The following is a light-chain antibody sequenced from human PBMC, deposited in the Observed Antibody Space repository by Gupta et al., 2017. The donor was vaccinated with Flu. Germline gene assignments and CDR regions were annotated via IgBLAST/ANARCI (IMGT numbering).Light chain of an antibody. CDR2: GAS. V-gene: IGKV3-15*01. CDR1: QSVTSN. J-gene: IGKJ4*01. Sequence: GERATLSCRASQSVTSNLAWYQQKPGQGPRLLIYGASTRATTIPARFSGSESETESTLTISSLQSEDFAVYFCQQYNNWPLTFGGGTKVEIK. CDR3: QQYNNWPLT.